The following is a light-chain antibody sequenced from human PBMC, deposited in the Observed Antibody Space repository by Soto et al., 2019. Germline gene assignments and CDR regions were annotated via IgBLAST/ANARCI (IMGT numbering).Light chain of an antibody. V-gene: IGKV1-5*01. CDR3: QQYISYPYT. CDR2: DAS. Sequence: GDRVTLTCRASQTTNTWLAWYQQKPGTAPKLLIYDASSLEGGVPSRFSASGSGTEFTLTISSLQPDDLATYYCQQYISYPYTFGQGTKVETK. J-gene: IGKJ2*01. CDR1: QTTNTW.